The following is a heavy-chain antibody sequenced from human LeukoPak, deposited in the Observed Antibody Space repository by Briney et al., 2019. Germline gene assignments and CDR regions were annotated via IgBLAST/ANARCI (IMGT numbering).Heavy chain of an antibody. J-gene: IGHJ3*02. CDR1: RFTFRSYW. Sequence: PGGSLRLSCAASRFTFRSYWMSGVRQAPGKGLEWVANINQDESEKSYVDSVRGRFTISRDNAKNAVYLQMNRLRAEDTAVYYCANSGYYYDISGNAFDIWGQGTMVTVSS. V-gene: IGHV3-7*01. CDR3: ANSGYYYDISGNAFDI. CDR2: INQDESEK. D-gene: IGHD3-22*01.